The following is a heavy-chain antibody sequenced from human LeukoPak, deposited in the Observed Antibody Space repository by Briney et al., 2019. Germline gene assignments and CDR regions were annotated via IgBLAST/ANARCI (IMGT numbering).Heavy chain of an antibody. CDR1: GFTFSSYG. V-gene: IGHV3-23*01. CDR3: ASRSGFHDATFDY. J-gene: IGHJ4*02. Sequence: PGGTPRLSCAASGFTFSSYGMSWVRQAPGKGLEWVSAISGSGGSTYYADSVKGQFTISRDNSKNTLYLQMNSLRAEDTAVYYCASRSGFHDATFDYWGQGTLVTVSS. D-gene: IGHD3-22*01. CDR2: ISGSGGST.